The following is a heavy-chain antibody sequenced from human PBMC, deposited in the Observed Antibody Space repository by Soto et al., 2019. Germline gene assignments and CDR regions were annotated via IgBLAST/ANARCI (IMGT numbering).Heavy chain of an antibody. D-gene: IGHD6-13*01. V-gene: IGHV4-59*11. CDR1: GGSINNHY. CDR2: IYYTGST. CDR3: ARVCQQKRSVYYYYMDV. Sequence: SETLSLTCTVSGGSINNHYWSWIRQPPGKGLEWIGYIYYTGSTNYNPFLKSRVTISVDTSKNQLSLKLSSLTAADTAVYYCARVCQQKRSVYYYYMDVWSKGTTVTVSS. J-gene: IGHJ6*03.